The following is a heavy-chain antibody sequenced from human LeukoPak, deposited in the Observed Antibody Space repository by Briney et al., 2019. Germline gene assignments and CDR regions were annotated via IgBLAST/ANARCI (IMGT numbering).Heavy chain of an antibody. CDR3: ARVGVRYRRMDV. V-gene: IGHV1-2*02. Sequence: ASVKVSCKASGYTFTVYYMHWVRQAPGQGLEWMGWINPNSGGTNYAQKFQGRVTMTRDTSISTAYMELSRLRSDDTAVYYCARVGVRYRRMDVWGKGTTVTVSS. CDR1: GYTFTVYY. CDR2: INPNSGGT. D-gene: IGHD3-10*01. J-gene: IGHJ6*04.